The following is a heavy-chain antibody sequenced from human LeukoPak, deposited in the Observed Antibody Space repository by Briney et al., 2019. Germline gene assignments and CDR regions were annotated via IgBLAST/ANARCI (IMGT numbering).Heavy chain of an antibody. CDR3: ARHPLKFNWGSYRHDAFDI. CDR2: MSPNSGNT. J-gene: IGHJ3*02. D-gene: IGHD3-16*02. V-gene: IGHV1-8*01. Sequence: ASVKVSCKATGYTFTSYDINWVRQATGQGLEWMGWMSPNSGNTGYAQKFQGRVTMTRNTSISTAYMELSSLRSEDTAVYYCARHPLKFNWGSYRHDAFDIWGQGTMVTVSS. CDR1: GYTFTSYD.